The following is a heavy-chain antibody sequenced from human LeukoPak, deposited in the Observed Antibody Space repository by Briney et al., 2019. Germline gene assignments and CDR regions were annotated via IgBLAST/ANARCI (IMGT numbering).Heavy chain of an antibody. V-gene: IGHV4-61*01. D-gene: IGHD6-19*01. Sequence: SETLSLTCTVSGGSVSSGSYYWNWIRQSPGKGLEWIGYIVYSGSTNYNPSLKSRVTISVDTSKNQFSLKLSSVTAADTAVYYCARHHGSGWFYFDYWGQGTLVTVSS. CDR1: GGSVSSGSYY. CDR3: ARHHGSGWFYFDY. CDR2: IVYSGST. J-gene: IGHJ4*02.